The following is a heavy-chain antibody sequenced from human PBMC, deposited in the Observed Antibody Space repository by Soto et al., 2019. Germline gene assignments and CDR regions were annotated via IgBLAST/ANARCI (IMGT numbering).Heavy chain of an antibody. D-gene: IGHD3-10*01. CDR3: ARDFYYGSGSYAYTHPPEQTNYYYYYMDV. J-gene: IGHJ6*03. V-gene: IGHV1-2*04. Sequence: ASVKVSCKASGYTFTGYYMHWVRQAPGQGLEWMGWINPNSGGTNYAQKFQGWVTMTRDTSISTAYMELSRLRSDDTAVYYCARDFYYGSGSYAYTHPPEQTNYYYYYMDVWGKGTTVTVSS. CDR1: GYTFTGYY. CDR2: INPNSGGT.